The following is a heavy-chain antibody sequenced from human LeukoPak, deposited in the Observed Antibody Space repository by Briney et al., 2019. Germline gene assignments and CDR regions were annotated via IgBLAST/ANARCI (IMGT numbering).Heavy chain of an antibody. D-gene: IGHD4-17*01. CDR1: GFTFSSYA. J-gene: IGHJ6*02. Sequence: AGGSLRLSCAASGFTFSSYAMSWVRQAPGKGLEWVSAISGSGGSTYYADSVKGRFTISRDNSKNTLSLQMNSLRAEDTAVYYCAKSRFVGDGDYPIYYYYGMDVWGQGTTVTVSS. CDR3: AKSRFVGDGDYPIYYYYGMDV. CDR2: ISGSGGST. V-gene: IGHV3-23*01.